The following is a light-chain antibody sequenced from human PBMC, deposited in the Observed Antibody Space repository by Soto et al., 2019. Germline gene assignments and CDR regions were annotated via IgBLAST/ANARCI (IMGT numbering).Light chain of an antibody. V-gene: IGLV2-18*02. CDR3: SSYTSSSTRV. CDR2: EAS. CDR1: STDFVSYNR. Sequence: QSVLTQPPSVSGSPGQSVTISCTGTSTDFVSYNRVSWYQQPPGTAPKLIIYEASNRPSGVPDRFSGSKSGNTASLTISGLQAADEANYYCSSYTSSSTRVFGGGTKLTVL. J-gene: IGLJ3*02.